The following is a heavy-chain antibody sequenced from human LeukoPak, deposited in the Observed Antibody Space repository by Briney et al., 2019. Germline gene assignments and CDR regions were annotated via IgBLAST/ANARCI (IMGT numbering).Heavy chain of an antibody. D-gene: IGHD6-13*01. CDR3: ARGYGSSWYGYYFDY. J-gene: IGHJ4*02. V-gene: IGHV4-59*01. Sequence: PSQTLSFTCTVSGGSISSYYWSWIRQPPGKGLEWIGYIYYSGSTNYNPSLKSRVTISVDTSKNQFSLKLSSVTAADTAVYYCARGYGSSWYGYYFDYWGQGTLVTVSS. CDR1: GGSISSYY. CDR2: IYYSGST.